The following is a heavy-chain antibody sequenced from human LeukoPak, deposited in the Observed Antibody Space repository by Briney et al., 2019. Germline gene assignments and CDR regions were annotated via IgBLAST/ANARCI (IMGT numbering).Heavy chain of an antibody. CDR2: IYYSGST. J-gene: IGHJ5*02. Sequence: SETLSLTCTVSGGSISNYYWSWIRQPPGKGLEWIGYIYYSGSTNYNPSLKSRVTISVDMSKNQFSLKLSSVTAADTAVYYCARAHYYDSSGYFVRHWFDPWGQGTLVTVSS. V-gene: IGHV4-59*01. CDR3: ARAHYYDSSGYFVRHWFDP. D-gene: IGHD3-22*01. CDR1: GGSISNYY.